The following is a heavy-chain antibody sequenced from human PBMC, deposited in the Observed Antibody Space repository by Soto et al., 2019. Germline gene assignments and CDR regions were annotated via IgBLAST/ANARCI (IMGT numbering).Heavy chain of an antibody. CDR3: AREDSTYLKAFDA. CDR2: IHYSGST. CDR1: GGSTSSATYY. Sequence: SETLSLTCTVSGGSTSSATYYWTWVRQHPGEGLEWIGCIHYSGSTYYNPSLKSRLTISVDTSKNQFSLKLGSVTVADTAVYFCAREDSTYLKAFDAWGQGTVVTVSS. V-gene: IGHV4-31*03. D-gene: IGHD5-18*01. J-gene: IGHJ3*01.